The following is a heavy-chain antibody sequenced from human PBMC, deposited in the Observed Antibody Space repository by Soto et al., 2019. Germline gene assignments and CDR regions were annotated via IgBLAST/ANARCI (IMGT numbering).Heavy chain of an antibody. V-gene: IGHV1-2*04. D-gene: IGHD3-10*01. J-gene: IGHJ6*02. CDR2: INPNSGGT. CDR1: GYTFTGYY. Sequence: QVQLVQSGAEVKKPGASVKVSCKASGYTFTGYYMHWVRQAPGQGLEWMGWINPNSGGTNYAQKFQGWVTMTRDTSISTAYMELSRLRSDDTAVYYCARVPFTMVRGYYGMDVWGQGTTVTVSS. CDR3: ARVPFTMVRGYYGMDV.